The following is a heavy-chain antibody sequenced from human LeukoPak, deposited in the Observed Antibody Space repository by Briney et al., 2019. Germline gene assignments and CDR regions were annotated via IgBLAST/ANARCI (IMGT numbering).Heavy chain of an antibody. CDR2: IYHSGST. CDR3: ARDGPMVRGKLRWFDP. D-gene: IGHD3-10*01. Sequence: PSETLSLTCAVSGYSISSGYYWGWIRQPPGKGLEWIGSIYHSGSTYYNPSLKSRVTISVDTSKNQFSLKLSSVTAADPAVYYCARDGPMVRGKLRWFDPWGQGTLVTVSS. V-gene: IGHV4-38-2*02. CDR1: GYSISSGYY. J-gene: IGHJ5*02.